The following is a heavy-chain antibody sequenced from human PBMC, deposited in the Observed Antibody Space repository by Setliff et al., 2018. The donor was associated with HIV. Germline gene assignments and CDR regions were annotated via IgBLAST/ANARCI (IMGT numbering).Heavy chain of an antibody. V-gene: IGHV3-11*01. CDR3: ARDTELAYVDY. CDR1: GFTFSDYY. Sequence: GGSLRLSCAASGFTFSDYYMSWIRQAPGKGLEWVSYISRSGTIIYYADSVKGRFTISRDNAKNSLYLQMSSLRAEDTAVYYCARDTELAYVDYWGQGTLVTVS. CDR2: ISRSGTII. D-gene: IGHD4-4*01. J-gene: IGHJ4*02.